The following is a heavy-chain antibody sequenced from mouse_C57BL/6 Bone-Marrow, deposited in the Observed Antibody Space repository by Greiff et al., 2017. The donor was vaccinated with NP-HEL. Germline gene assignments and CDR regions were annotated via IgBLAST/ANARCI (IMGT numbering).Heavy chain of an antibody. CDR3: ARDGGLRWYFDV. V-gene: IGHV1-63*01. D-gene: IGHD2-4*01. Sequence: VQLQQSGAELVRPGTSVKMSCKASGYTFTNYWIGWAKQRPGHGLEWIGDIYPGGGYTNYNEKFKGKATLTADNSSSTAYMQFSSLTSEDSAIYYCARDGGLRWYFDVWGTGTTVTVSS. CDR2: IYPGGGYT. J-gene: IGHJ1*03. CDR1: GYTFTNYW.